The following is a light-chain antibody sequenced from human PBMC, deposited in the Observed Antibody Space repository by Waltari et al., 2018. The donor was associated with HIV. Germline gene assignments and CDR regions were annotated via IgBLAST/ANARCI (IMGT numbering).Light chain of an antibody. V-gene: IGLV1-47*01. CDR1: SANVANT. CDR2: RDN. CDR3: AAWDYILSGWV. Sequence: QSVLTQPPSASGTPGQRVTISCSGSSANVANTVYWYQQLPGTAPKLLIYRDNQRPSGVPDRFSGSRSGTSASLDVSGLRSEDEANYFCAAWDYILSGWVFGGGTKLTVL. J-gene: IGLJ3*02.